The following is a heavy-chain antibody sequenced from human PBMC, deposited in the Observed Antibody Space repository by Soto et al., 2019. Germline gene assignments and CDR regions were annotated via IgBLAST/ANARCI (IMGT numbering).Heavy chain of an antibody. Sequence: GWSLRLSCAASVFTFISYAMSWVRQAPGKGLEWVSAISGSGGSTYYADSVKGRFTTSRDNSKNTLYLQMNSLRAEDTAVYYCAKVQVVRGRFDPWGQGTLVTVSS. CDR2: ISGSGGST. CDR1: VFTFISYA. CDR3: AKVQVVRGRFDP. V-gene: IGHV3-23*01. J-gene: IGHJ5*02. D-gene: IGHD6-13*01.